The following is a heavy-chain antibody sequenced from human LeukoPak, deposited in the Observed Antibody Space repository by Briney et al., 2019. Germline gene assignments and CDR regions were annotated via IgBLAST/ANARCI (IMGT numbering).Heavy chain of an antibody. CDR2: TYYRSKWYS. CDR1: GDSVSSSNAA. D-gene: IGHD6-19*01. Sequence: SQTLSLTCAISGDSVSSSNAAWNWIRQSPSRVLEWLGRTYYRSKWYSVYAVSVKGRITINPDTSKNQFSLQLNSVTPEDTAVYYCARQRREQWLPRGENAFDIWGQGTMVTVSS. CDR3: ARQRREQWLPRGENAFDI. V-gene: IGHV6-1*01. J-gene: IGHJ3*02.